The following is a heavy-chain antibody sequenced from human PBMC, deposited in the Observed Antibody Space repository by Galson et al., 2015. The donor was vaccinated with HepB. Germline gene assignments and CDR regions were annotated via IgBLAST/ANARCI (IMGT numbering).Heavy chain of an antibody. CDR1: GFTFSGSA. CDR3: TQYYYDSTSWGAFDI. J-gene: IGHJ3*02. V-gene: IGHV3-73*01. Sequence: SLRLSCAASGFTFSGSAMHWVRQASGKGLEWVGRIRSKANSYATAYAASVKGRFTISRDDSKNTAYLQMNSLKTEDTAVYYCTQYYYDSTSWGAFDIWGQGTMVTVSS. CDR2: IRSKANSYAT. D-gene: IGHD3-22*01.